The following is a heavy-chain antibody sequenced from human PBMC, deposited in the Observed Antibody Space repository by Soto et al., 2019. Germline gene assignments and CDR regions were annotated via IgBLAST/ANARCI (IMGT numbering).Heavy chain of an antibody. CDR1: GVSISSYY. Sequence: SETLSLTCTVSGVSISSYYWSWIRQPPGKGLKWIGYIYYSGSTNYNPSLKSRVTISVDTSKNQFSLKLSSVTAADTAVYYCARNGYSYGYDYYYMVVWGKGTTVTVSS. CDR2: IYYSGST. D-gene: IGHD5-18*01. CDR3: ARNGYSYGYDYYYMVV. J-gene: IGHJ6*03. V-gene: IGHV4-59*01.